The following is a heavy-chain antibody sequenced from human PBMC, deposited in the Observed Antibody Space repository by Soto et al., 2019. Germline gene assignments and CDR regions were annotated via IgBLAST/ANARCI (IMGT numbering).Heavy chain of an antibody. Sequence: PSETLSLTCTVSGGSISSYYWSWIRQPPGKGLEWIGYIYYSGSTNYNPSLKSRVTISVDTSKNQFSLKLSSVTAADTAVYYCARQRVATIFTSYYFDDWGQGTLVTVAS. V-gene: IGHV4-59*08. CDR2: IYYSGST. J-gene: IGHJ4*02. D-gene: IGHD5-12*01. CDR1: GGSISSYY. CDR3: ARQRVATIFTSYYFDD.